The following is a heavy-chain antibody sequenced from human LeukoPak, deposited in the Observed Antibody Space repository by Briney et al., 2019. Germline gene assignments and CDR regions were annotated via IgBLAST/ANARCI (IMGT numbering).Heavy chain of an antibody. CDR3: ARLAGYYDSSGYYQEAGDY. CDR1: GYTFTSYG. J-gene: IGHJ4*02. D-gene: IGHD3-22*01. V-gene: IGHV1-18*01. CDR2: ISAYNGNT. Sequence: ASVKVSCKASGYTFTSYGISWARQAPGQGVEWMGWISAYNGNTNYAQKLQGRVTMTTDTSTSTAYMELRSLRSDDTAVYYCARLAGYYDSSGYYQEAGDYWGQGTLVTVSS.